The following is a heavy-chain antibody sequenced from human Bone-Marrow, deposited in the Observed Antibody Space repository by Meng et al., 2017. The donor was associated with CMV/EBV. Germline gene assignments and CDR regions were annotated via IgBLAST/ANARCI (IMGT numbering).Heavy chain of an antibody. J-gene: IGHJ4*02. D-gene: IGHD6-19*01. CDR3: ARHSSGWYEEDY. CDR2: ISSSSYI. V-gene: IGHV3-21*01. Sequence: GESLKISCAASGFTFSSYSMNWVRQAPGKGLEWVSSISSSSYIYYADSVKGRFTISRDNAKNSLYLQMNSLRAEDTAVYYCARHSSGWYEEDYWGQGTLVTVSS. CDR1: GFTFSSYS.